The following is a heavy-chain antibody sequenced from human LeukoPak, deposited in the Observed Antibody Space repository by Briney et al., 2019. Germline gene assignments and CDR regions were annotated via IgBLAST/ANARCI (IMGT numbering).Heavy chain of an antibody. CDR2: IYYSGST. J-gene: IGHJ4*02. CDR1: GGSISSSSYY. V-gene: IGHV4-61*05. Sequence: SETLSLTCTVSGGSISSSSYYWGWIRQPPGKGLEWIGYIYYSGSTNYNPSLKSRVTISVDTSKNQFSLKLSSVTAADTAVYYCARFSWEPHHIDYWGQGTLVTVSP. CDR3: ARFSWEPHHIDY. D-gene: IGHD1-26*01.